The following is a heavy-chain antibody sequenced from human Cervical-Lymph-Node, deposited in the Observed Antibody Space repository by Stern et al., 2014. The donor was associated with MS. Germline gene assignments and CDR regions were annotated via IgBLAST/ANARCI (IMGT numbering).Heavy chain of an antibody. V-gene: IGHV3-21*06. CDR3: ARGLYVDTYYFDF. CDR1: GFTFSTYG. CDR2: IRDSGNKV. J-gene: IGHJ4*02. Sequence: EVQLEESGGGLVKPGGSLRLSCEASGFTFSTYGMHWVRQAPGRGLEWVSSIRDSGNKVYYADSMKGRFTISRDNAKNSLFLQMHSLRGEDTAIYYCARGLYVDTYYFDFWGQGTLVTVSS. D-gene: IGHD5/OR15-5a*01.